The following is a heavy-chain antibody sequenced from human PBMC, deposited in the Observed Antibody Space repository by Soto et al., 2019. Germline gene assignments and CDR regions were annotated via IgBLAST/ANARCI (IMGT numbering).Heavy chain of an antibody. CDR2: IHYTGST. CDR1: GGSISSGDYC. D-gene: IGHD6-13*01. Sequence: VQLQESGPGLVKPSQTLSLTCTVSGGSISSGDYCWSWIRQPPGKGLEWIGYIHYTGSTYYNPSLKSRVTISVDTPNDQFSLKLRSVTAADTAVYYSARRGAAAADFGYWGQGTLVTVSS. CDR3: ARRGAAAADFGY. J-gene: IGHJ4*02. V-gene: IGHV4-30-4*01.